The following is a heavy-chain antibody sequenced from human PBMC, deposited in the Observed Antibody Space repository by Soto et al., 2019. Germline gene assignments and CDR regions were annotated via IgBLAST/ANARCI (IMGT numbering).Heavy chain of an antibody. CDR3: ARRLGGTTDHFDC. Sequence: QVQLQESGPGLVKPSQTLSLTCIVSGGSISSGNYYWSWIRQHPGKGLEWIGYIYYSGNTYYNPSLKSRVTISVDTSKHQFSLSLSSVTAADTAVYYCARRLGGTTDHFDCWGQGTLVTVSS. CDR2: IYYSGNT. V-gene: IGHV4-31*03. J-gene: IGHJ4*02. D-gene: IGHD1-26*01. CDR1: GGSISSGNYY.